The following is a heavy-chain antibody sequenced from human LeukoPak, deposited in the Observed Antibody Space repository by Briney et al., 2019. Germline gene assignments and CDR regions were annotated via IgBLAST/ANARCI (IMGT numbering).Heavy chain of an antibody. J-gene: IGHJ3*02. D-gene: IGHD6-13*01. V-gene: IGHV1-8*01. Sequence: ASVEVSCKASGYTFTSYDINWVRQATGQGLEWMGWMNPNSGNTGYAQKFQGRVTMTRNTSISTAYMELSSLRSEDTAVYYCASIIAAAGTGAFDIWGQGTMVTVSS. CDR1: GYTFTSYD. CDR3: ASIIAAAGTGAFDI. CDR2: MNPNSGNT.